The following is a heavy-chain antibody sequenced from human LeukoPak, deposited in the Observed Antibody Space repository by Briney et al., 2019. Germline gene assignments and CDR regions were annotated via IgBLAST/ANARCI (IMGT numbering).Heavy chain of an antibody. V-gene: IGHV4-4*02. CDR1: GDSITSSHW. CDR3: ARAPGVYSSGWFDP. CDR2: IYHSGDT. Sequence: PSGTLSLICAVSGDSITSSHWWSWVRQVPGKGLEWIGEIYHSGDTSYDASLQSRVTMSMDRSKNQVSLNLRSVTAADTAVYYCARAPGVYSSGWFDPWGQGTLVTVSS. D-gene: IGHD6-25*01. J-gene: IGHJ5*02.